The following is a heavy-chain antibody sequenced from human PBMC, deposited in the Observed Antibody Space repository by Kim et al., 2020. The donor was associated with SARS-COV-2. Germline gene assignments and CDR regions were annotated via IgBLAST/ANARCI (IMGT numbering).Heavy chain of an antibody. D-gene: IGHD3-3*01. CDR3: VRGSGNYGYGMGV. Sequence: GGSLRLSCAASGFTFSSYWMHWVRQAPGKGLVWVSRINNDGSGTSYADSVKGRFTISRDNAKKTLYLQMNSLRVEDTAVYYCVRGSGNYGYGMGVWGQGTTVTVSS. CDR2: INNDGSGT. CDR1: GFTFSSYW. V-gene: IGHV3-74*01. J-gene: IGHJ6*02.